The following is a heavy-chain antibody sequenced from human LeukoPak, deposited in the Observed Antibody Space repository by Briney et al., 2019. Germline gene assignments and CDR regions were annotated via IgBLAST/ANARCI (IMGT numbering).Heavy chain of an antibody. J-gene: IGHJ4*02. CDR1: GFTFSSYA. CDR3: AKDVGKWESLHFFDY. D-gene: IGHD1-26*01. CDR2: ISGSGGST. Sequence: GGSLRLSCAASGFTFSSYAMSWVRQAPGKGLEWVSAISGSGGSTYYADSVKGRFTISRDSSKNTLYLQMNSLRAEDTAVYYCAKDVGKWESLHFFDYWGQGTLVTVSS. V-gene: IGHV3-23*01.